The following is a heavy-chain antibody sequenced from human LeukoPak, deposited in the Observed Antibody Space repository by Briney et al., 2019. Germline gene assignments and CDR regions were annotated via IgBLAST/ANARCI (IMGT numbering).Heavy chain of an antibody. CDR2: IRYDGSNK. D-gene: IGHD6-6*01. CDR3: ARRGSSSSSYYFHMDV. CDR1: GFTFSTYG. V-gene: IGHV3-30*02. Sequence: GGSLRLSCAASGFTFSTYGMHWLRQAPGKGLEWVAFIRYDGSNKYYADSVKARFTISRDNSKNTLSLQMNSLRAEDTAVYYCARRGSSSSSYYFHMDVWGKGTTVTVSS. J-gene: IGHJ6*03.